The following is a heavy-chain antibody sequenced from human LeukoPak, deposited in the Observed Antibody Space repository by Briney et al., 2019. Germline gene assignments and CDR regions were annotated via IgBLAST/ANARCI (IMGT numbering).Heavy chain of an antibody. V-gene: IGHV4-34*01. D-gene: IGHD3-9*01. CDR2: INHSGST. J-gene: IGHJ4*02. Sequence: SETLSLTCAVYGGSFSGYYWTWIRQPPGKGLEWIGEINHSGSTNCNPSLKSRVIIAIDTSKNQLFLRLSSVTAADSAVYYCARDPIRERDDYWGQGTLVTVSS. CDR3: ARDPIRERDDY. CDR1: GGSFSGYY.